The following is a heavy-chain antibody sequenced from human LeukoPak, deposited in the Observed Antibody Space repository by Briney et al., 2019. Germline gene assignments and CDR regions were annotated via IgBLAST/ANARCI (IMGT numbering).Heavy chain of an antibody. CDR3: ARDRGYSYDRSFDY. V-gene: IGHV3-53*01. J-gene: IGHJ4*02. D-gene: IGHD5-18*01. CDR1: GFTVSSNY. Sequence: GGSLRLSCAASGFTVSSNYMSWVRQAPGKGLEWVSVIYSGGSTYYADSVKGRFTISRDNSKNTLYLQMNSLRAEDTAVYYCARDRGYSYDRSFDYWGQGTLVTVSS. CDR2: IYSGGST.